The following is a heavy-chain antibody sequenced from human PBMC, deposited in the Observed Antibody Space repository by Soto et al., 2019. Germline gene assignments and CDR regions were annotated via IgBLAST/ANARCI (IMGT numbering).Heavy chain of an antibody. V-gene: IGHV3-30*18. J-gene: IGHJ6*02. CDR2: ISYDGSNK. Sequence: PGGSLRLSCAASGFTFSSYGMHWVRQAPGKGLEWVAVISYDGSNKYYADSVKGRFTISRDNSKNTLYLQMNSLRAEDTAVYYCANSIRKYYYYGMDVWGQGTTVTVSS. D-gene: IGHD3-3*02. CDR3: ANSIRKYYYYGMDV. CDR1: GFTFSSYG.